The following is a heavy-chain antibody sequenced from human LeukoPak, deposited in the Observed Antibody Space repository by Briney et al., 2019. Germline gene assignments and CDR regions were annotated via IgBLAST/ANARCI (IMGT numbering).Heavy chain of an antibody. CDR2: IKQDGSGK. V-gene: IGHV3-7*05. CDR1: GFTFSSYW. CDR3: ARSDFWSGYHRGYFDY. Sequence: AGGSLRLSCAASGFTFSSYWMSWVRQAPRKGLEWVAKIKQDGSGKYYVDSVKGRFTISRDNAENSLYLQMNSLRVEDTAVYYCARSDFWSGYHRGYFDYWGQGTLVTVSS. D-gene: IGHD3-3*01. J-gene: IGHJ4*02.